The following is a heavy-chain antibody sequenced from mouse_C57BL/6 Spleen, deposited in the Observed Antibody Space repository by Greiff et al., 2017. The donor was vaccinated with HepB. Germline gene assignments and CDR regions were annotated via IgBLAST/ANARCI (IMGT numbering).Heavy chain of an antibody. CDR3: ARRVAEEGWFDD. Sequence: VQLQQPGPELVKPGASVKLSCKASGYSFTSYCMPWVKQSPGQGLAWIGIIHPKSGSTNYNQKFKSKATLTVDKSSSTAYMQLSSLTSEDSAVYYCARRVAEEGWFDDWGKGTTVTVSS. CDR1: GYSFTSYC. J-gene: IGHJ1*03. CDR2: IHPKSGST. D-gene: IGHD1-1*02. V-gene: IGHV1-64*01.